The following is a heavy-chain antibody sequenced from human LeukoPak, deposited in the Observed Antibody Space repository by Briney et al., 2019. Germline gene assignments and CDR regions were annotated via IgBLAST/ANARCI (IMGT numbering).Heavy chain of an antibody. CDR2: VNRDGSET. CDR3: ARNNGVDV. Sequence: GGSLRLSCAASGFALSSHWMTWVRQVPGRGPEWVANVNRDGSETYYLDSVKGRFTISKDNAKNSLYLQMNSLRAEDTALYHCARNNGVDVWGQGTTVIVSS. CDR1: GFALSSHW. J-gene: IGHJ6*02. V-gene: IGHV3-7*03.